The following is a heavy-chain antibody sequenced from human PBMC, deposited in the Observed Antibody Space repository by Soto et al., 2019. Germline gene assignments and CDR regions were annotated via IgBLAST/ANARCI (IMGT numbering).Heavy chain of an antibody. J-gene: IGHJ4*02. CDR2: ISAYNGNT. CDR1: GYTFTSYG. Sequence: GASVKVSCKASGYTFTSYGISWVRQAPGQGLEWMGWISAYNGNTNYAQKLQGRVTMTTDTSTSTAYMGLRSLRSDDTAVYYCARDAYYYDSSGYLNFDYWGQGTLVTAPQ. V-gene: IGHV1-18*01. CDR3: ARDAYYYDSSGYLNFDY. D-gene: IGHD3-22*01.